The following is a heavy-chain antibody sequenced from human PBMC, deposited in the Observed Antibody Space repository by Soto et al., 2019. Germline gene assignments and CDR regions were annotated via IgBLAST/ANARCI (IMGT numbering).Heavy chain of an antibody. V-gene: IGHV3-21*01. CDR1: GCACSSYS. CDR2: ISSSSSYI. J-gene: IGHJ5*02. Sequence: KLGGSLRPSCPASGCACSSYSMNWVRQAPGKGLEWVSSISSSSSYIYYADSVKGRFTISRDNAKNSLYLQMNSLRAEDTAVYYCARGPRFLVWFELDPWRQGT. D-gene: IGHD3-3*01. CDR3: ARGPRFLVWFELDP.